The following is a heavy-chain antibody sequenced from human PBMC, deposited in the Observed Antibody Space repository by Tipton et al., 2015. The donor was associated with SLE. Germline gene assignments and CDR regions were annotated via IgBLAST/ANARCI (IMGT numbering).Heavy chain of an antibody. D-gene: IGHD5-12*01. V-gene: IGHV4-59*11. J-gene: IGHJ4*02. CDR3: AVREFGGYSGYDDY. CDR2: IYYSGST. Sequence: LRLSCTVSGGSISSHYWSWIRQPPGKGLEWIGYIYYSGSTNYNPSLKSRVTISVDTSKNQFSLKLSSVTAADTAVYYCAVREFGGYSGYDDYWGQGTLVTVSS. CDR1: GGSISSHY.